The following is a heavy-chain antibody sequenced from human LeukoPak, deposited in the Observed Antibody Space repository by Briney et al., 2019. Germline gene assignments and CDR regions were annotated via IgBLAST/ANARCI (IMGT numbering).Heavy chain of an antibody. J-gene: IGHJ4*02. CDR1: GFTFSSYS. V-gene: IGHV3-21*01. D-gene: IGHD3-22*01. CDR2: ISSSSSYI. Sequence: GGSLRLSCAASGFTFSSYSMNWIRQAPGKGLEWVSSISSSSSYIFYADSLKGRFTISRDNAKNSLYLQMNSPRAEDTAVYYCAREHYYYDSSGYSESHYFDYWGQGSLVTVSS. CDR3: AREHYYYDSSGYSESHYFDY.